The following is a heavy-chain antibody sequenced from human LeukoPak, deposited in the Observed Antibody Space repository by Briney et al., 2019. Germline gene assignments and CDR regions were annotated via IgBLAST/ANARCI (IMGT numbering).Heavy chain of an antibody. Sequence: GVSLRLACAASGFPFSSFGMHWVRQAPGKGLEWVARLVYDGIINYGDFVKGRFTISRDNSKSALYLEMNSLRVEDSGIYYCARDLSAAYDFWGQGVVVTVSS. D-gene: IGHD2-21*01. V-gene: IGHV3-33*01. CDR1: GFPFSSFG. J-gene: IGHJ4*02. CDR2: LVYDGII. CDR3: ARDLSAAYDF.